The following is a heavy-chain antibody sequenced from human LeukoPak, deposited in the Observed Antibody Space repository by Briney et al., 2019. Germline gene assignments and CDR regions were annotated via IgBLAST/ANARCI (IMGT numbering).Heavy chain of an antibody. J-gene: IGHJ5*02. CDR1: GYSISSGYY. D-gene: IGHD3-3*01. Sequence: PSETLSLTCTVSGYSISSGYYWGWIRQPPGKGLEWIGNIYHSGSTYYNPSLKSRVTISVDTSKNQFSLKLSSVTAADTAVYYCARVWSYYDFWSGHGGHYNWFDPWGQGTLVTVSS. CDR3: ARVWSYYDFWSGHGGHYNWFDP. V-gene: IGHV4-38-2*02. CDR2: IYHSGST.